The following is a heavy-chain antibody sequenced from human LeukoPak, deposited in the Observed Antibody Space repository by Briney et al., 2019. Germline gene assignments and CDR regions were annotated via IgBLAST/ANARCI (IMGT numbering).Heavy chain of an antibody. D-gene: IGHD3-22*01. J-gene: IGHJ5*02. V-gene: IGHV3-48*01. Sequence: GGSLRLSCAASGFTFSIYDMNWVRQAPGKGLEWVSYISNSGSSIYYADSVKGRFTISRDNAKNSLYLQMNSLRAEDTAVYYCAKNQGDYDSGTYSNWFDPWGQGTLVTVSS. CDR2: ISNSGSSI. CDR3: AKNQGDYDSGTYSNWFDP. CDR1: GFTFSIYD.